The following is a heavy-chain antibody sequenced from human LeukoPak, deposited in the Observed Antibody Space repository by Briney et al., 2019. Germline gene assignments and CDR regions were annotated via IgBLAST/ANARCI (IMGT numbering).Heavy chain of an antibody. CDR1: GGSFSGYY. D-gene: IGHD2-15*01. CDR2: INHSGST. V-gene: IGHV4-34*01. CDR3: AGILGYCSGGSCYEALDI. J-gene: IGHJ3*02. Sequence: SETLSLTCAVYGGSFSGYYWSWIRQPPGKGLEWLGEINHSGSTNYNPSLKSRVTISVDTSKNQFSLKLSPVTAADTAVYYCAGILGYCSGGSCYEALDIWGQGTMVTVSS.